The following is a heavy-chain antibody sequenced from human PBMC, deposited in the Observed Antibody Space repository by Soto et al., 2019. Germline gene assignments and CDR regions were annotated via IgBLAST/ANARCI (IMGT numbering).Heavy chain of an antibody. CDR1: GDTFSSYA. Sequence: SVKVSCKASGDTFSSYAISWVRQAPVQGLEWMGWIIPIFGTANYAQKFKGRVTITADKSTSTAYMELISLRSEDTAMYYCARGWYYYDSSGYAFDYWGQGTQFTVSS. CDR3: ARGWYYYDSSGYAFDY. J-gene: IGHJ4*02. CDR2: IIPIFGTA. D-gene: IGHD3-22*01. V-gene: IGHV1-69*06.